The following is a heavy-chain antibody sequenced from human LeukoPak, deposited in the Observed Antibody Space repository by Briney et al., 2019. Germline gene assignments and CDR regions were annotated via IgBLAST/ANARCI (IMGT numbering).Heavy chain of an antibody. CDR3: ARIAGYSSSWSLDY. V-gene: IGHV2-70*04. CDR2: IDWDDDK. Sequence: SGPTLVNPTQTLRLTCTCSGFSLSTSGMRVSWIRQPPVKALERLARIDWDDDKFYSISLKTRLTISKDTFKIQVVITMTNLDPVDTATYYCARIAGYSSSWSLDYWGQGTLVTVSS. D-gene: IGHD6-13*01. J-gene: IGHJ4*02. CDR1: GFSLSTSGMR.